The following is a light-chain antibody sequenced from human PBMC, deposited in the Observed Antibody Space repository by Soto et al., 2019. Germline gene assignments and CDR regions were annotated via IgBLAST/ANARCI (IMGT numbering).Light chain of an antibody. Sequence: DIQMTQSPSSLSASVGDRVTITCRASQSISSYLNWYQQKPGKAPKLLIYAASSLDSGVPSRVSGSGSGTDFTLTISSLQPEDFATYYCHQSYSTITFGPGTKVDIK. J-gene: IGKJ3*01. CDR2: AAS. V-gene: IGKV1-39*01. CDR3: HQSYSTIT. CDR1: QSISSY.